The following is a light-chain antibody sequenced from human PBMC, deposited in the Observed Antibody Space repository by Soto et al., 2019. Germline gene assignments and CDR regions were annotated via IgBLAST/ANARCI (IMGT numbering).Light chain of an antibody. CDR3: QQYYTTPPYT. J-gene: IGKJ2*01. V-gene: IGKV4-1*01. Sequence: DIVMTQSPDSLAVSLGGRATINCKSSQSVLYSSNGNNYLAWYQQKPGQPPKMLISWTSSLESGVPDRFSGSGLGTDFTLDINRLQSGDVAVYYCQQYYTTPPYTFGQGTKLEI. CDR1: QSVLYSSNGNNY. CDR2: WTS.